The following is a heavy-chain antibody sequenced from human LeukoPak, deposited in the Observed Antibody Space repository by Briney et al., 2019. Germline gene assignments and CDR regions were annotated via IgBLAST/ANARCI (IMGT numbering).Heavy chain of an antibody. Sequence: TLSLTCTVSGGSISSGGYYWSWIRQHPGKGLEWIGYIYYSGSTYYNPSLKSRVTIPVDTSKNQFSLKLSSVTAADTAVYYCARGRDWGRTDYWGQGTLVTVSS. D-gene: IGHD7-27*01. J-gene: IGHJ4*02. CDR1: GGSISSGGYY. CDR2: IYYSGST. V-gene: IGHV4-31*03. CDR3: ARGRDWGRTDY.